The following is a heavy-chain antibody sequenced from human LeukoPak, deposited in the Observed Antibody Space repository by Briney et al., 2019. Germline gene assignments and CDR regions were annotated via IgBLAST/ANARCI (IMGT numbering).Heavy chain of an antibody. CDR1: GYAFTSYD. D-gene: IGHD2-2*01. V-gene: IGHV1-8*01. CDR3: ARSVGVPDLNWFDP. J-gene: IGHJ5*02. CDR2: MNPNSGNT. Sequence: ASVKVSCKASGYAFTSYDINWVRQATGQGLEWMGWMNPNSGNTGYAQKFQGRVTITRDTSASTAYMELSSLRSEDTAVYYCARSVGVPDLNWFDPWGQGTLVTVSS.